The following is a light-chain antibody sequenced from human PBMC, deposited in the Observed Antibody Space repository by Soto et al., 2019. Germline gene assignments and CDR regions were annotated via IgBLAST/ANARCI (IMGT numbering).Light chain of an antibody. V-gene: IGKV4-1*01. CDR2: WAS. J-gene: IGKJ1*01. Sequence: DIQMTQSPSSLSASVVDRVTITCRASQSISSWLAWYQKKPGQPPKVLIYWASTRESGVPDRFSGSGSGTDFTLTISSLQAEDVALYYCHQYYTTPWTFGQGTKV. CDR3: HQYYTTPWT. CDR1: QSISSW.